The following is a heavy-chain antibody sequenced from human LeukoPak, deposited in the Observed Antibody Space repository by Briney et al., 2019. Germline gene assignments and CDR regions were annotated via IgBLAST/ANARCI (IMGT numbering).Heavy chain of an antibody. CDR1: GGSISSYY. Sequence: KPSETLSLTCTVSGGSISSYYWSWIRQPPGKGLEWIGYIYYGGSTNYNPSLKSRVTISVDTSKNQFSLKLSSVTAADTAVYYCAREPGGNGFDYWGQGTLVTVSS. V-gene: IGHV4-59*01. J-gene: IGHJ4*02. CDR3: AREPGGNGFDY. D-gene: IGHD4-23*01. CDR2: IYYGGST.